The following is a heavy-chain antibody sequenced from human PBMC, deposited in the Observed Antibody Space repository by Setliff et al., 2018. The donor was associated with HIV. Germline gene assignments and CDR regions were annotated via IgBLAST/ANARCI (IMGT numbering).Heavy chain of an antibody. V-gene: IGHV1-3*04. CDR2: INTVNGNT. D-gene: IGHD4-17*01. J-gene: IGHJ5*02. CDR1: IHLTRNA. CDR3: ARDLNSGDYPHWFDP. Sequence: ASGGLLQGLWIHLTRNAMHWVRQAPGQRLEWMGWINTVNGNTKYSQKFQGRVTITRDTSASTVYMELSSLRSGGTAVYYCARDLNSGDYPHWFDPWGQGTLVTVSS.